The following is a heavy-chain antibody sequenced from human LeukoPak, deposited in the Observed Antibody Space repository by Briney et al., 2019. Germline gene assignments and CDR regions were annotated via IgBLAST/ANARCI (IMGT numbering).Heavy chain of an antibody. Sequence: GGSLRLSCAASGFTFSGYEMNWVRQAPGKGLEWVSYISRGGSTVHYADSVKGRFTISRDNAKNSLYLQMNSLRAEDTAVYYCARVIIVGATGIWGQGTMVTVSS. V-gene: IGHV3-48*03. CDR3: ARVIIVGATGI. CDR2: ISRGGSTV. J-gene: IGHJ3*02. D-gene: IGHD1-26*01. CDR1: GFTFSGYE.